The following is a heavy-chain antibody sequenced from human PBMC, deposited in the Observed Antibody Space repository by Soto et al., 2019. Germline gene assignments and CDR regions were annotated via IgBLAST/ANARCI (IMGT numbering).Heavy chain of an antibody. CDR3: AKDFTPWFGDYFYYYYGMDV. CDR1: GFIFSDYE. D-gene: IGHD4-17*01. CDR2: ISYDGSK. V-gene: IGHV3-30*18. J-gene: IGHJ6*02. Sequence: GGSLRLSCEGSGFIFSDYEMNWVRQVPGKGLEWVAVISYDGSKYYADSVKGRFTISRDNSKNTLYLQINSLRPEDTAVYYCAKDFTPWFGDYFYYYYGMDVWGQGTTVTVSS.